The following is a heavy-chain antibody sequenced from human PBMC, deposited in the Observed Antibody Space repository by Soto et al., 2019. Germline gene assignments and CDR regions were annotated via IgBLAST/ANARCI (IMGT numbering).Heavy chain of an antibody. Sequence: SETLSLTCTVSGGSLGSGGYYWGWIRQSPGKGLEWIGNIYYSGNTFYNPSLKSRVTISVDTSKNQIYLHLSAVTAADTAIFYCASIAAPGTTHFDFWGQETLVTVSS. CDR3: ASIAAPGTTHFDF. CDR1: GGSLGSGGYY. V-gene: IGHV4-39*01. CDR2: IYYSGNT. D-gene: IGHD6-13*01. J-gene: IGHJ4*02.